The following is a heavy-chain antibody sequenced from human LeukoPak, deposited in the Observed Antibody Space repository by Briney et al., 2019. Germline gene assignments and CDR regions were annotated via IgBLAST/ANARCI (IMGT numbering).Heavy chain of an antibody. V-gene: IGHV3-53*01. CDR2: IYVGGTT. Sequence: GGSLRLSCAASGFTFSSNYMNWVRQAPGKGLEWASVIYVGGTTYYADSVKGRFTISRDISKNTLYLQMNSLRAEDTAVYYCARGLWSHYYFDYWGQGTLVTVSS. D-gene: IGHD3-10*01. CDR3: ARGLWSHYYFDY. CDR1: GFTFSSNY. J-gene: IGHJ4*02.